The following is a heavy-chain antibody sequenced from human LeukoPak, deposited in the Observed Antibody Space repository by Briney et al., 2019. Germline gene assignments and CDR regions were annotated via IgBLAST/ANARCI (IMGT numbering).Heavy chain of an antibody. CDR2: INGDGRNI. Sequence: GGSLRLSCVASGFTFSSYWMHWVRQDPRKGLVWVSRINGDGRNINYADSVRGRFTISRDNAKNTLYLQMNTLRVEDTAVYYCARVEGSSWYGAFDIWGQGTMVTVSS. D-gene: IGHD6-13*01. CDR1: GFTFSSYW. CDR3: ARVEGSSWYGAFDI. V-gene: IGHV3-74*01. J-gene: IGHJ3*02.